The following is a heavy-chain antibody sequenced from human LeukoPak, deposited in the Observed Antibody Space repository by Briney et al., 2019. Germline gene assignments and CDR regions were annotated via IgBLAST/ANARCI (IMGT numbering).Heavy chain of an antibody. Sequence: SETLSLTCTVSGGSINIYYWSWIRQPPGKGLEWIGYISNSGNTNYNPSLKSRVTISVDTSKNHFSLKLTSVTTADTAVYYCARGPYDSSGYPLPFDYWGQGTLVTVSS. CDR2: ISNSGNT. CDR1: GGSINIYY. CDR3: ARGPYDSSGYPLPFDY. D-gene: IGHD3-22*01. J-gene: IGHJ4*02. V-gene: IGHV4-59*01.